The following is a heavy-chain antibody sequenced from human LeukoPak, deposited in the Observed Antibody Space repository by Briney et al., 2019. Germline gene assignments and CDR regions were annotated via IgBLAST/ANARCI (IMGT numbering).Heavy chain of an antibody. CDR2: ISRSSSTV. Sequence: PGGSLRLSCAASGFTFSSYNMNWVRQAPEKGLEWVSYISRSSSTVYYADSVKGRFTISRDNAKNSLYLQMNSLRDEGTAVYYCARTTAFDYWGQGTLVTVSS. J-gene: IGHJ4*02. D-gene: IGHD2-21*02. CDR3: ARTTAFDY. CDR1: GFTFSSYN. V-gene: IGHV3-48*02.